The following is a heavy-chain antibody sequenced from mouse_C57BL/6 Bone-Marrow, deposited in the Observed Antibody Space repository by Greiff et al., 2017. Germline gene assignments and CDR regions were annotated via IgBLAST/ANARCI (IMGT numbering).Heavy chain of an antibody. CDR1: GFSFTSYG. J-gene: IGHJ4*01. Sequence: VQLQESGPGLVQPSQCLSITCKVSGFSFTSYGVHWVRQSPGQGLEWMGVICSGGSTDYNTAFISRLSISKDNSKSQVFFKMNSLQADDTAIYYCASDYGYYAMDYWGQGTSVTVSS. CDR2: ICSGGST. D-gene: IGHD2-4*01. CDR3: ASDYGYYAMDY. V-gene: IGHV2-2*01.